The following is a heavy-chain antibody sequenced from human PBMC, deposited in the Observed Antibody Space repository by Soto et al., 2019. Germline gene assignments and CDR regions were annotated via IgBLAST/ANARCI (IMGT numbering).Heavy chain of an antibody. J-gene: IGHJ4*02. D-gene: IGHD5-12*01. V-gene: IGHV3-30-3*01. Sequence: GGSLRLSCAASGFTFSSYAMHWVRQAPGKGLEWVAVISYDGSNKYYADSVKGRFTISRDNSKNTLYLQMNSLRAEDTAVYYCARVFSGYDFGPDYWGQGTLVTVSS. CDR2: ISYDGSNK. CDR3: ARVFSGYDFGPDY. CDR1: GFTFSSYA.